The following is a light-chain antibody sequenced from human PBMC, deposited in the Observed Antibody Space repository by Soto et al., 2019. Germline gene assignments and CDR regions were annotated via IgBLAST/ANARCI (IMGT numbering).Light chain of an antibody. CDR3: QQYNTYST. J-gene: IGKJ1*01. V-gene: IGKV1-5*01. CDR1: QSIRSW. CDR2: DAS. Sequence: DIQMTQSPSTLSASVGDRVTITCRASQSIRSWLAWYQQKPGKAPNLLIYDASSLESGVPARFSGSGFGTEFTLTISSLQPDDFATYSCQQYNTYSTFGQGTKVEIK.